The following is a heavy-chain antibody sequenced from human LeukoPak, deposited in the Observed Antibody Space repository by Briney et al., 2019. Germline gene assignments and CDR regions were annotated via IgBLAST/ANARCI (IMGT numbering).Heavy chain of an antibody. Sequence: ASVKVSCKASGYTFTSYDINWVRQATGQGLEWMGWMNPNSGNTGYAQKFQGRVTITRNTSISTAYTELSSLRSEDTAVYYCARGERGYSYGLFDYRGQGTLVTVSS. CDR3: ARGERGYSYGLFDY. CDR1: GYTFTSYD. J-gene: IGHJ4*02. CDR2: MNPNSGNT. D-gene: IGHD5-18*01. V-gene: IGHV1-8*03.